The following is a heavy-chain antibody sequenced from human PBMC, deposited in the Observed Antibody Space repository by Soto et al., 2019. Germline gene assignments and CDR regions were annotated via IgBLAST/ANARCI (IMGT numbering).Heavy chain of an antibody. CDR1: GYTFTGYY. CDR3: ARDTRIVGATTAYFQH. J-gene: IGHJ1*01. D-gene: IGHD1-26*01. CDR2: INPNSGGT. Sequence: GASVKVSCKASGYTFTGYYMHWVRQAPGQGLEWMGWINPNSGGTNYAQKFQGWVTMTRDTSISTAYMELSRLRSDDTAVYYCARDTRIVGATTAYFQHWGQGTLVTVSS. V-gene: IGHV1-2*04.